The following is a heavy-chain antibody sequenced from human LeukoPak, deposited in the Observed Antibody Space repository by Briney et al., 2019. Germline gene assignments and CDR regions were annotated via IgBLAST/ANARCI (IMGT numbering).Heavy chain of an antibody. CDR3: ARERGNYDYYFDY. D-gene: IGHD4-11*01. V-gene: IGHV3-7*01. CDR1: GFTFSSYW. Sequence: PGGSLRLSCAASGFTFSSYWMSWVRQAPGKGLEWVANIKQDGSEKYYVDSVKGRFTISRDNAKKSLYLQMNSLRAEDTAVYYCARERGNYDYYFDYWGQGTLVTVSS. J-gene: IGHJ4*02. CDR2: IKQDGSEK.